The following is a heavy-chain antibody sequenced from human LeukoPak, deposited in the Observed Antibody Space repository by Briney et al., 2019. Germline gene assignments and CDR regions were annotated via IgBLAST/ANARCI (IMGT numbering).Heavy chain of an antibody. D-gene: IGHD6-13*01. Sequence: GASVKVSCKASGGTFSSYAISWVRQAPGQGLEWMGGIIPILGTANYAQKFQGRVTITADESTSTAYMELSSLRSEDTAVYYCARGPREQLLDYWGQGTLVTVSS. J-gene: IGHJ4*02. CDR1: GGTFSSYA. CDR2: IIPILGTA. V-gene: IGHV1-69*13. CDR3: ARGPREQLLDY.